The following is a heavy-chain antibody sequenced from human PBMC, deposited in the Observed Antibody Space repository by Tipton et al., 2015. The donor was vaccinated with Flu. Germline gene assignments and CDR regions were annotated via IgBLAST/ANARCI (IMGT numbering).Heavy chain of an antibody. CDR2: ISTSGST. J-gene: IGHJ6*02. Sequence: TLSLTCTVSGGSISSGNYYWSWIRQSAERGLEWIGRISTSGSTSYKPSLRSRVNISVDTSKNEFSLKLSSVTAADTAVYYCARWVSHGAGYGFDVWGQGTTAIVSS. CDR3: ARWVSHGAGYGFDV. CDR1: GGSISSGNYY. D-gene: IGHD3-10*01. V-gene: IGHV4-61*02.